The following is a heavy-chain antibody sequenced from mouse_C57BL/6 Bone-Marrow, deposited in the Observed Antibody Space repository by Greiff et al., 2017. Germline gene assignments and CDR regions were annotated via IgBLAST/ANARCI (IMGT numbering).Heavy chain of an antibody. V-gene: IGHV1-18*01. CDR2: INPNNGGT. CDR1: GYTFTDYN. CDR3: ARGYYGGNYAMDY. Sequence: VQLQQSGPELVKPGASVKIPCKASGYTFTDYNMDWVKQSHGKSLEWIGDINPNNGGTVYNQKFKGKATLTVDKSSSTAYMELRSLTSEDTAVYYCARGYYGGNYAMDYWGQGTSVAVSS. J-gene: IGHJ4*01. D-gene: IGHD1-1*01.